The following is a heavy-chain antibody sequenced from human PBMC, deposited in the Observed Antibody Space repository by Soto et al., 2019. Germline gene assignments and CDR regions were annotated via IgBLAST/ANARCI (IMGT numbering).Heavy chain of an antibody. CDR3: AKDHYYGSGSYYSFSYGMDV. Sequence: GGSLRLSCAASGFTFSSYGMHWVRQAPGKGLEWVAVISYDGSNKYYADSVKGRFTISRDNSKNTLYLQMNSLRAEDTAVYYCAKDHYYGSGSYYSFSYGMDVWGQGTTVTVSS. J-gene: IGHJ6*02. V-gene: IGHV3-30*18. CDR2: ISYDGSNK. D-gene: IGHD3-10*01. CDR1: GFTFSSYG.